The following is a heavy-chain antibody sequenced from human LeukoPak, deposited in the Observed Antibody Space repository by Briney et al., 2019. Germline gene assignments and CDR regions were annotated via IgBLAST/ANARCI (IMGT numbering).Heavy chain of an antibody. Sequence: NPGGSLRLSCAAPGFTFSSYSMNWVRQAPGKGLEWVSYISSSSSYTNYADSVKGRFTISRDNAKNSLYLQMNSLRAEDTAVYYCARAYTGAAAEDYWGQGTLVTVSS. J-gene: IGHJ4*02. D-gene: IGHD6-13*01. V-gene: IGHV3-21*05. CDR1: GFTFSSYS. CDR3: ARAYTGAAAEDY. CDR2: ISSSSSYT.